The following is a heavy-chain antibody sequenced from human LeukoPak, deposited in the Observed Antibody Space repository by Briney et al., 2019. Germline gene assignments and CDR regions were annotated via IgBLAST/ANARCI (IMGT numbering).Heavy chain of an antibody. Sequence: PSGTLSLTCAVYGGSFSGNYWSWIRQPPGRGLEWIGDINHSGSTNYNPSLKSRVTVSVDTSKNQFSLKLSSVTAADTAVYYCARGLRWLQSKRGFDYWGQGTLVTVSS. J-gene: IGHJ4*02. CDR2: INHSGST. CDR3: ARGLRWLQSKRGFDY. D-gene: IGHD5-24*01. V-gene: IGHV4-34*01. CDR1: GGSFSGNY.